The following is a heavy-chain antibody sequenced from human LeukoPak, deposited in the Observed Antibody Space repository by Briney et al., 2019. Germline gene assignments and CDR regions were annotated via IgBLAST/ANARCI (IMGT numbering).Heavy chain of an antibody. J-gene: IGHJ4*02. Sequence: GGSLRLSCAASGFTLENFAISWARQPPGKGLEWVSEISISDDITYYADSVKGRFTVSRDNPKNTAYLQMNSLRVEDTAVYYCAPRHCESNFCYPGFDYWGQGALVTVSS. CDR1: GFTLENFA. CDR3: APRHCESNFCYPGFDY. CDR2: ISISDDIT. V-gene: IGHV3-23*01. D-gene: IGHD2-2*01.